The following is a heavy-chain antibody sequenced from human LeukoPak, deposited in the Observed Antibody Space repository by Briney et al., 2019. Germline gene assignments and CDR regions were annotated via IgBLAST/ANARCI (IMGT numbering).Heavy chain of an antibody. Sequence: GGSLRLSCLDSGFSFSSYWMSWVRQAPGKGLEWVANIKKDGSDKQYVDSVKGRFTISRDNGKNSLYLQMNSLRAEDTAVYFCASGPRWVGAAWAHSFDIWGQGTMVTVSS. J-gene: IGHJ3*02. CDR1: GFSFSSYW. D-gene: IGHD2-15*01. V-gene: IGHV3-7*01. CDR2: IKKDGSDK. CDR3: ASGPRWVGAAWAHSFDI.